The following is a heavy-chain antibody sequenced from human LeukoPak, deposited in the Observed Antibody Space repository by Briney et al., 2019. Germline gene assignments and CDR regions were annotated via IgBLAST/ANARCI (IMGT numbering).Heavy chain of an antibody. CDR2: ISVSVDIP. Sequence: GGSLRPSCAASGFAFSSYAMSWVPQAPGKGLEWGSGISVSVDIPYYADSAKGRFTISRDNSKNTLYLQLNSLRADDTAVYYCAKEAGNGWSYFDYWGQGTLVTVSS. D-gene: IGHD6-19*01. J-gene: IGHJ4*02. V-gene: IGHV3-23*01. CDR3: AKEAGNGWSYFDY. CDR1: GFAFSSYA.